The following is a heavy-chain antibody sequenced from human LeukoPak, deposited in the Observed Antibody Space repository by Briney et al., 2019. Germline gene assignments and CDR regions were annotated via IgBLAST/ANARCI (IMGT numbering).Heavy chain of an antibody. CDR2: IIPIFGTA. CDR3: AGLDGYRGYYYYYMDV. V-gene: IGHV1-69*06. Sequence: SVKVSCKASGYTFTGYYMHWVRQAPGQGLEWMGGIIPIFGTANYAQKFQGRVTITADKSTSTAYMELSSLRSEDTAVYYCAGLDGYRGYYYYYMDVWGKGTTVTVSS. CDR1: GYTFTGYY. J-gene: IGHJ6*03. D-gene: IGHD5-24*01.